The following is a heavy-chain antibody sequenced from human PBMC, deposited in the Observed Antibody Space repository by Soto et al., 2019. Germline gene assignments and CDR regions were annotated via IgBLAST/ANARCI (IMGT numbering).Heavy chain of an antibody. CDR1: GGTFSSYA. Sequence: SVKVSCKASGGTFSSYAISWVRQAPGQGLEWMGGIIPIFGTANYAQKFQGRVTITADESTSTAYMELSSLRSEDTAVYYGARVPYYDFWSGPYDGFDPRGKGTRVTVSS. CDR2: IIPIFGTA. CDR3: ARVPYYDFWSGPYDGFDP. V-gene: IGHV1-69*13. D-gene: IGHD3-3*01. J-gene: IGHJ5*02.